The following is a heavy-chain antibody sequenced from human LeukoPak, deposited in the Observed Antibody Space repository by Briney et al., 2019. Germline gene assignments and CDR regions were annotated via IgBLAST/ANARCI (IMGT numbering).Heavy chain of an antibody. V-gene: IGHV1-18*01. CDR1: GGTFSSYA. CDR3: ARESTVVTASYVDY. Sequence: VASVKVSCKASGGTFSSYAISWVRQAPGQGLEWMGWISAYNGNTNYAQKLQGGVTMTTDTSTSTAYMELRSLRSDDTAVYYCARESTVVTASYVDYWGKGTLVTVSS. D-gene: IGHD4-23*01. CDR2: ISAYNGNT. J-gene: IGHJ4*02.